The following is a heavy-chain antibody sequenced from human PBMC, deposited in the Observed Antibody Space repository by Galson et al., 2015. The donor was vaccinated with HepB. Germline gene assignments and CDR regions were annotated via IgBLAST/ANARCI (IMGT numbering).Heavy chain of an antibody. CDR3: ARFHSESYYGTPPESTFDI. CDR2: ISGSSSYI. CDR1: GFNFSSYS. Sequence: SLRLSCAASGFNFSSYSMTWVRQAPGKGLEWVSCISGSSSYIYYADSLKGRFTISRDNAKNSLYLQMNNLRAEDTAVYYCARFHSESYYGTPPESTFDIWGQGTMVTVSS. D-gene: IGHD1-26*01. J-gene: IGHJ3*02. V-gene: IGHV3-21*01.